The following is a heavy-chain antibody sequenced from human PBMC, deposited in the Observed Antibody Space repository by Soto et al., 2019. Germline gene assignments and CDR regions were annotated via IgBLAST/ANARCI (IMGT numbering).Heavy chain of an antibody. J-gene: IGHJ4*02. D-gene: IGHD2-2*01. CDR2: ISSSSSTI. Sequence: PGGSLRLSCAASGFTFSSYSMNWVRQAPGKGLEWVSYISSSSSTIYYADSVKGRFTISRDNAKNSLYLQMNSLRAEDTAVYYCARSYCSSTSCYATYVDYWGQGTLVTVSS. CDR1: GFTFSSYS. V-gene: IGHV3-48*01. CDR3: ARSYCSSTSCYATYVDY.